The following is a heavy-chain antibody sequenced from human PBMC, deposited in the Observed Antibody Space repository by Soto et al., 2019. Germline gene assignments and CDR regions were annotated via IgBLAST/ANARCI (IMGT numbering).Heavy chain of an antibody. D-gene: IGHD3-16*02. CDR2: IIPIFGTA. CDR3: ARAIVGKLGDHLLFDY. V-gene: IGHV1-69*01. CDR1: GGTFSSYA. J-gene: IGHJ4*02. Sequence: QVQLVQSGAEVKKPGSSVKVSCKASGGTFSSYAISWVRQAPGQGLDWMGGIIPIFGTANYAQKFQGRVTITADESTSTAYMELSSLRSEDTAVYYCARAIVGKLGDHLLFDYWGQGTLVTVSS.